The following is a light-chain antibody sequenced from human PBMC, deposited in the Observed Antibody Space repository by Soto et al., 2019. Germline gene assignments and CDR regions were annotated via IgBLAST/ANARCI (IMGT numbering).Light chain of an antibody. CDR1: QSVNDF. V-gene: IGKV3-11*01. Sequence: EIVLTQSPATLSLSPGERATLSCRASQSVNDFLAWYQQRPGQAPRLLIYDASKRATGIPARFSGSGFGTDYTLTISRLEPEDFAIYYCQRYNNWPLTFGGGTKVESK. CDR2: DAS. J-gene: IGKJ4*01. CDR3: QRYNNWPLT.